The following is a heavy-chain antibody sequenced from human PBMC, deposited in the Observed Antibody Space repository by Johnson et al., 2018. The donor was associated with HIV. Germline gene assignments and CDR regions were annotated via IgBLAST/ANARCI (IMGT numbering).Heavy chain of an antibody. D-gene: IGHD6-13*01. CDR1: GFTFSSYA. V-gene: IGHV3-23*04. CDR2: ISGSGGST. Sequence: VQLVESGGGLVQPGGSLRLSCAASGFTFSSYAMHWVRQAPGKGLEWVSSISGSGGSTYYAASMKGRSTISRDNSKNTLYLQMNSLGAEDTGVYFCASEIGSSWYSRAFDIWGQGTMGTVSS. J-gene: IGHJ3*02. CDR3: ASEIGSSWYSRAFDI.